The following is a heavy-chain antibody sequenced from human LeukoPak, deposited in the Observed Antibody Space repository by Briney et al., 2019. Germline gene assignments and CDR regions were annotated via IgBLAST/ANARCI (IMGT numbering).Heavy chain of an antibody. CDR1: GFSFSTYS. V-gene: IGHV3-48*01. D-gene: IGHD5-18*01. J-gene: IGHJ3*02. CDR3: ARGETRIQLWTDDAFDI. Sequence: GGSLRLSCAASGFSFSTYSMSWVRQAPGKGLEWVSYISGGSSTIYYADSVKGRFTISRDNAKNSLYLQMNSLRVEDTAVYYCARGETRIQLWTDDAFDIWGQGTMVTVSS. CDR2: ISGGSSTI.